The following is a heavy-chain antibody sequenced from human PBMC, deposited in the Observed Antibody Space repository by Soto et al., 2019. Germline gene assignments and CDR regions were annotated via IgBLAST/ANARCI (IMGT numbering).Heavy chain of an antibody. D-gene: IGHD3-10*01. V-gene: IGHV3-21*01. CDR2: ISSSSSYI. J-gene: IGHJ6*02. CDR1: GFTFSSYG. CDR3: AREGVQHGSGPYYYYGMDV. Sequence: GGSMRLSCAASGFTFSSYGMHWVRQAPGKGLEWVSSISSSSSYIYYADSVKGRFTISRDNAKNSLYLQMNSLRAEDTAVYYCAREGVQHGSGPYYYYGMDVWGQGTTVTVSS.